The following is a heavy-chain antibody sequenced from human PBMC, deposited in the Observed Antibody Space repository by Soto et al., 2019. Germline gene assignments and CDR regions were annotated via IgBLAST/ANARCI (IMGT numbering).Heavy chain of an antibody. CDR2: IYYTGST. D-gene: IGHD3-22*01. CDR3: ARRGSYYDSFGYYYFDY. V-gene: IGHV4-39*01. Sequence: PSETKSLPCTVSDGSIKGSGDYWGWNRKPPGKGLEWIGSIYYTGSTNDNPSLKSRVTISVDTSKNQFSLKLNSVTAADTAVYYCARRGSYYDSFGYYYFDYWGQGTLVTAPQ. CDR1: DGSIKGSGDY. J-gene: IGHJ4*02.